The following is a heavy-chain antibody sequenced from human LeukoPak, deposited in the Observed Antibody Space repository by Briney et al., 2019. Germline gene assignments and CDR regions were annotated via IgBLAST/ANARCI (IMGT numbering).Heavy chain of an antibody. CDR1: GFTFSNAW. J-gene: IGHJ4*02. D-gene: IGHD3-22*01. CDR2: IKSKTDGGTT. CDR3: TTCHYYDSSGYPLSFDY. Sequence: GGSLRLSCAASGFTFSNAWMSWVRQAPGKGLEWVGRIKSKTDGGTTDYAAPVKGRFTISRDDSKNTLYLQMNSLKTEDTAVYYCTTCHYYDSSGYPLSFDYWGQGTLVTVSS. V-gene: IGHV3-15*01.